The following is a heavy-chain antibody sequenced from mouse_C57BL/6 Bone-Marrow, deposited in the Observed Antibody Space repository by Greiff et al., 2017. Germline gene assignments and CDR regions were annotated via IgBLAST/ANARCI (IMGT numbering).Heavy chain of an antibody. CDR2: ISDGGSYT. CDR1: GFTFSSYA. J-gene: IGHJ3*01. V-gene: IGHV5-4*01. Sequence: EVKLVESGGGLVKPGGSLKLSCAASGFTFSSYAMSWVRQTPEKRLEWVATISDGGSYTYYPDNAKNNLYLQMSHLKSEDTAMYYCARDYYGSSWFAYWGQGTLVTVSA. D-gene: IGHD1-1*01. CDR3: ARDYYGSSWFAY.